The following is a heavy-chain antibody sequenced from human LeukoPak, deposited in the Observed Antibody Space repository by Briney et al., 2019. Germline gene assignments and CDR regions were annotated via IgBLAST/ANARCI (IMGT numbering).Heavy chain of an antibody. V-gene: IGHV3-11*01. CDR3: AREIVARAFDS. CDR1: GFNVNDYY. CDR2: IGSSDSII. D-gene: IGHD5-12*01. Sequence: PGGSLRLSCAVSGFNVNDYYISWIRQAPGKGLEWVSDIGSSDSIIAYGDSVRGRFTISRDFASNSLYLQMNSLRVEDTAVYYCAREIVARAFDSWGQGTLVTVSS. J-gene: IGHJ4*02.